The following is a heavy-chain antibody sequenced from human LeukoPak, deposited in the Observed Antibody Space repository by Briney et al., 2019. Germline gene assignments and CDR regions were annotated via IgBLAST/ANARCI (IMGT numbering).Heavy chain of an antibody. CDR3: ARAERQEWFNP. Sequence: GGSLRLSRAASGYIFSNYGMHWVRQAPGKGLEWVAVIWYDERKTLYADSVKGRFTISRDKSTNTLYLQMNSLRVEDTAVYYCARAERQEWFNPWGQGTLVTVSS. J-gene: IGHJ5*02. CDR1: GYIFSNYG. CDR2: IWYDERKT. V-gene: IGHV3-33*01.